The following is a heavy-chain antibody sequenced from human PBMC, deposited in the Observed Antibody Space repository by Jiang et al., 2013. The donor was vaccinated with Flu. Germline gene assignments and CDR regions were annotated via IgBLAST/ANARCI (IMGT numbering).Heavy chain of an antibody. J-gene: IGHJ4*02. D-gene: IGHD1-26*01. CDR2: TYYRSKWKN. CDR1: GDSVSSNSAA. V-gene: IGHV6-1*01. CDR3: ARLGVGASGGEFDY. Sequence: SQTLSLTCAISGDSVSSNSAAWNWIRQSPSRGLEWLGRTYYRSKWKNDYAASVKSRIKINPDTSKNQFSLQLNSVTPEDTAVYYCARLGVGASGGEFDYWGQGTLVTVSS.